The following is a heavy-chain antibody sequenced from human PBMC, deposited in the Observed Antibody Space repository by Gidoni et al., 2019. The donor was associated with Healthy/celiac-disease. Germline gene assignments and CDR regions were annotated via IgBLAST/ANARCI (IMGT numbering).Heavy chain of an antibody. CDR3: ARVDSSGRYGVAVDY. Sequence: QVQLQQWGAGLLKPSETLSLTCAVYGGSFSGYYWSWIRQPPGKGLEWIGEINHSGSTNYNPSLKSRVTISVDTSKNQFSLKLSSVTAADTAVYYCARVDSSGRYGVAVDYWGQGTLVTVSS. D-gene: IGHD6-19*01. CDR1: GGSFSGYY. J-gene: IGHJ4*02. CDR2: INHSGST. V-gene: IGHV4-34*01.